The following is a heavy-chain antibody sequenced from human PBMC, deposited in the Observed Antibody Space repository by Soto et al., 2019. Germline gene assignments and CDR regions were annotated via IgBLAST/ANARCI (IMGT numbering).Heavy chain of an antibody. Sequence: EVQLVESGGGLVQPGGSLRLSCAASGFTVSSNYMSWVRQAPGKGLGWVSVIYSGGSTYYADSVKGRFTISRDNSKNTLYLQMNSLSAEDTAVYYCARVPYSESYAVDYWGQGTLVTVSS. CDR3: ARVPYSESYAVDY. CDR1: GFTVSSNY. V-gene: IGHV3-66*01. D-gene: IGHD1-26*01. J-gene: IGHJ4*02. CDR2: IYSGGST.